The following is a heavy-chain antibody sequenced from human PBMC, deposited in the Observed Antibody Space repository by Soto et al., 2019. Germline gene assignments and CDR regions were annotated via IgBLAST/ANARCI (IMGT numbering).Heavy chain of an antibody. J-gene: IGHJ4*02. CDR2: IYPGDSDT. V-gene: IGHV5-51*01. CDR3: ATTGYYDSSGYYYTPALIDY. D-gene: IGHD3-22*01. CDR1: GYSFTSYW. Sequence: GESLKISCKGSGYSFTSYWIGWVRQMPGKGLEWMGIIYPGDSDTRYSPSFQGQVTISADKSISTAYLQWSSLKASDTAMYYCATTGYYDSSGYYYTPALIDYWGQGTLVTVSS.